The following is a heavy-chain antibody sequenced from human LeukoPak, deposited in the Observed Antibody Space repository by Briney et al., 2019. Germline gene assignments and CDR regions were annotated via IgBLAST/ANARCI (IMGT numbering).Heavy chain of an antibody. CDR1: GFTFSSYE. CDR2: ISSSGSTI. V-gene: IGHV3-48*03. Sequence: GGSLRLSCAASGFTFSSYEMNWVRQAPGKGLEWVSYISSSGSTIYYADSVKGRFTISRDNAKNSLYLQMNSQRAEDTAVYYCARDLVVVAATPFDYWGQGTLVTVSS. CDR3: ARDLVVVAATPFDY. J-gene: IGHJ4*02. D-gene: IGHD2-15*01.